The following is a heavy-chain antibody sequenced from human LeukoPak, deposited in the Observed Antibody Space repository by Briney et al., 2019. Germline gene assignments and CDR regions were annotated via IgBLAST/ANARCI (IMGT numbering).Heavy chain of an antibody. CDR3: ARLRRNSDRSGYYYYDY. CDR2: ISVGSNYI. V-gene: IGHV3-21*01. Sequence: GGSLRLSCAASGYTFSSYSINWVRPAPGKRLGWVSSISVGSNYIYYADSVRGRFSISRDDARNSLYLQMDSLRGDDTAVYYCARLRRNSDRSGYYYYDYWGQGTLVTVSS. J-gene: IGHJ4*02. CDR1: GYTFSSYS. D-gene: IGHD3-22*01.